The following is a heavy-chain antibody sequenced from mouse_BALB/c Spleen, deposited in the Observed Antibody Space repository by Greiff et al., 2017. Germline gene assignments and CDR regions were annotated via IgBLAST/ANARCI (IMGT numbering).Heavy chain of an antibody. CDR3: ARDWNYRYDDVIYFDY. J-gene: IGHJ2*01. Sequence: EVQLVESGGGLVQPGGSLRLSCATSGFTFTDYYMSWVRQPPGKALEWLGFIRNKANGYTTEYSASVKGRFTISRDNSQSILYLQMNTLRAEDSATYYCARDWNYRYDDVIYFDYWGQGTTLTVSS. CDR2: IRNKANGYTT. D-gene: IGHD2-14*01. V-gene: IGHV7-3*02. CDR1: GFTFTDYY.